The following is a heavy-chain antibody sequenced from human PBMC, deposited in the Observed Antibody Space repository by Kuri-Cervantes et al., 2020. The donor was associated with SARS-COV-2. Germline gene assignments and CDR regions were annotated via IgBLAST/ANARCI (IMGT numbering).Heavy chain of an antibody. CDR1: GFTFSSYW. D-gene: IGHD3-9*01. CDR3: ARDRRPHMYDILTGYFRPFDY. V-gene: IGHV3-7*05. Sequence: GGSLRLSCAASGFTFSSYWMSWVRQAPGKGLEWVANIKQDGSEKYYVDSVKGRFTISRDNAKNSLYLKMNSLRAEDTAVYYCARDRRPHMYDILTGYFRPFDYWGQGTLVTVSS. CDR2: IKQDGSEK. J-gene: IGHJ4*02.